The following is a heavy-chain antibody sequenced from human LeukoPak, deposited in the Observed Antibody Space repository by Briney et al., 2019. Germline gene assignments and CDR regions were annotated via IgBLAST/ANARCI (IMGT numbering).Heavy chain of an antibody. V-gene: IGHV3-48*04. D-gene: IGHD1-26*01. Sequence: GGSLRLSCAASGFTFFSYTMNWVRQAPGKGLEWVSYISSSGSTIYYADSVKGRFTISRDNAKNSLYLLMNSLRAEDTAVYYCAREGGSRVVIYFDYWGQGTLVTVSS. CDR2: ISSSGSTI. CDR1: GFTFFSYT. J-gene: IGHJ4*02. CDR3: AREGGSRVVIYFDY.